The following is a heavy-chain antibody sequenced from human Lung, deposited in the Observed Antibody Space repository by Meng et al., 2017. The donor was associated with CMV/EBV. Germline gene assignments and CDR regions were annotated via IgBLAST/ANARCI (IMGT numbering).Heavy chain of an antibody. CDR3: ARDRAAIGYYYYVMDF. CDR2: IYYSGST. Sequence: LTLXCTVSGHPITTYYWSWIRQPPGKGLEWIGYIYYSGSTNYNPSLRSRVSISVDTSKNQFSLELSSVTAADTAIYYCARDRAAIGYYYYVMDFWGHGXTVTVSS. J-gene: IGHJ6*02. CDR1: GHPITTYY. V-gene: IGHV4-59*01. D-gene: IGHD2-2*01.